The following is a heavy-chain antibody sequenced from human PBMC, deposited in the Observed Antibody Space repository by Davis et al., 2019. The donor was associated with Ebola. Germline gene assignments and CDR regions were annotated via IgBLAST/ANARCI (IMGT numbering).Heavy chain of an antibody. J-gene: IGHJ5*02. CDR3: ARTKSHRWGSTSSWFDP. CDR2: ISAYNGNT. D-gene: IGHD6-6*01. Sequence: ASVKVSCKASGYTFTSYGISWVRQAPGQGLEWMGWISAYNGNTNYAQKLQGRVTMTTDTSTSTAYMDLSSLRSDDTAVYYCARTKSHRWGSTSSWFDPWGQGTLVTVSS. V-gene: IGHV1-18*01. CDR1: GYTFTSYG.